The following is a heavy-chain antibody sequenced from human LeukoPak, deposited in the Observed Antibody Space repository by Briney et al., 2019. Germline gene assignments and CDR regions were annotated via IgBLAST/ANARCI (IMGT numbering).Heavy chain of an antibody. CDR3: ARLWSEGNWENWFDP. V-gene: IGHV4-59*01. CDR1: GGSISSYY. J-gene: IGHJ5*02. Sequence: PSETLSLTCTVSGGSISSYYWSWIRQPPGKGLEWIGYIYYSGYTNYNPSLKSRVTISVDTSKNQFSLKLSSVTAADTAVYYCARLWSEGNWENWFDPWGQGTLVTVSS. CDR2: IYYSGYT. D-gene: IGHD3-3*01.